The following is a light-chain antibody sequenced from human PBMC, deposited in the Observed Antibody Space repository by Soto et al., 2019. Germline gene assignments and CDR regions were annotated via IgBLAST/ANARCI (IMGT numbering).Light chain of an antibody. V-gene: IGKV1-27*01. Sequence: DIQMTQSPSSLSAFVGDSVTITCRASQGISHYLAWYQQKTGKVPQLLIYAASTLQSGVPSRFSGSGSGTDFTLTISSLQPEDVATYYCQRYNSAPYTFGQGTKLEIK. CDR3: QRYNSAPYT. J-gene: IGKJ2*01. CDR2: AAS. CDR1: QGISHY.